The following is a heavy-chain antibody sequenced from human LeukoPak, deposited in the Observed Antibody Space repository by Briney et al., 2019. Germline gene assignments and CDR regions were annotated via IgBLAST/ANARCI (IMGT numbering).Heavy chain of an antibody. CDR2: IRSKAFGGTP. V-gene: IGHV3-49*03. CDR3: ARDPLARKRWLQFGNYFDY. Sequence: GGSLRLSCTASGFIFGDYAMSWFRQAPGKGLEWVGFIRSKAFGGTPEYAASVKGRFTISRDDSKSIAYLQMNSLRAEDTAVYYCARDPLARKRWLQFGNYFDYWGQGTLVTVSS. D-gene: IGHD5-24*01. J-gene: IGHJ4*02. CDR1: GFIFGDYA.